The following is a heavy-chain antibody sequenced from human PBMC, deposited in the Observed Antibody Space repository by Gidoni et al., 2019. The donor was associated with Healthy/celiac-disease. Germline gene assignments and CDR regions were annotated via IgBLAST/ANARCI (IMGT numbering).Heavy chain of an antibody. D-gene: IGHD3-22*01. J-gene: IGHJ4*02. CDR3: ALTGYYYDSSGYTFDY. V-gene: IGHV1-46*01. CDR2: INPSGGST. CDR1: GYTFTSYY. Sequence: QVQLVQSGAAVKKPGASVKVSCKASGYTFTSYYMHWVRQAPGQGLEWMGIINPSGGSTSYAQKFQGRVTMTRDTSTSTVYMELSSLRSEDTAVYYCALTGYYYDSSGYTFDYWGQGTLVTVSS.